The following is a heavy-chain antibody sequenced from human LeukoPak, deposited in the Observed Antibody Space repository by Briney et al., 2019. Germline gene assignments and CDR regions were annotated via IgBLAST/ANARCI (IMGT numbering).Heavy chain of an antibody. Sequence: PSETLSLTCAVSGGSISSYYWSWIRQPPGKGLEWIGYIYYSGSTNYSPSLKSRVTISVDTSKNQFSLKLSSVTAADTAVYYCARTYYDFWSGPNWFDPWGQGTLVTVSS. CDR2: IYYSGST. D-gene: IGHD3-3*01. V-gene: IGHV4-59*01. J-gene: IGHJ5*02. CDR1: GGSISSYY. CDR3: ARTYYDFWSGPNWFDP.